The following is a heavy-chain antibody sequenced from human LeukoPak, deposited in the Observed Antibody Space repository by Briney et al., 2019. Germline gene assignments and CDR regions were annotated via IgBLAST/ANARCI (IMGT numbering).Heavy chain of an antibody. CDR1: GYTFTSYD. Sequence: ASVKVSCKASGYTFTSYDINWVRQATGQGLEWMGWMNPNSGNTGYAQKFQGRVTMTRNTSISTAYMELSSLRSEDTAVYYCARDYYDSSGYYSYYFDYWGQGTLVTVSS. CDR2: MNPNSGNT. J-gene: IGHJ4*02. D-gene: IGHD3-22*01. V-gene: IGHV1-8*01. CDR3: ARDYYDSSGYYSYYFDY.